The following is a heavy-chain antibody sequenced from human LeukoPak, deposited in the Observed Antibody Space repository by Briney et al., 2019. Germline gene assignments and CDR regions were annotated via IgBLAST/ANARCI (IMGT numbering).Heavy chain of an antibody. Sequence: PSQTLSLTCTVSGGSLSSGDYYWSWIRQPPGKGLEWIGYIYYSGSTYYNPSLKSRVTISVDTSKNRFSLKLSSVTAADTAVYCCATHSSGYDSGNDAFDIWGQGTMVTVSS. J-gene: IGHJ3*02. V-gene: IGHV4-30-4*08. D-gene: IGHD3-22*01. CDR1: GGSLSSGDYY. CDR3: ATHSSGYDSGNDAFDI. CDR2: IYYSGST.